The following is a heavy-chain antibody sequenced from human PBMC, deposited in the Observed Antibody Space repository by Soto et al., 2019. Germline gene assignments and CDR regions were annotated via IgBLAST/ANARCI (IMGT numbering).Heavy chain of an antibody. CDR2: IYYSGST. CDR1: GGSISSYY. J-gene: IGHJ3*02. CDR3: AREGYDFWSGYGQPEVWRAFDI. V-gene: IGHV4-59*01. D-gene: IGHD3-3*01. Sequence: SETLSLTCTVSGGSISSYYWSWIRQPPGKGLEWIGYIYYSGSTNYNPSLKSRVTISVDTSKNQFSLKLSSVTAADTAAYYCAREGYDFWSGYGQPEVWRAFDIWGQGTMVTVSS.